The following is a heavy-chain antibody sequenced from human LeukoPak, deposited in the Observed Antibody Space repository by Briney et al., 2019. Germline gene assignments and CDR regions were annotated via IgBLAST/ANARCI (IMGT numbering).Heavy chain of an antibody. CDR1: GFTFSSYS. Sequence: GGSLRLXCAASGFTFSSYSMNWVRQAPGKGLEWVSSISSSSSYIYYADSVKGRFTISRDNAKNSLYLQMNSLRAEDTAVYYCARDTTWIQLWQFDYWGQGTLVTVSS. V-gene: IGHV3-21*01. CDR3: ARDTTWIQLWQFDY. D-gene: IGHD5-18*01. J-gene: IGHJ4*02. CDR2: ISSSSSYI.